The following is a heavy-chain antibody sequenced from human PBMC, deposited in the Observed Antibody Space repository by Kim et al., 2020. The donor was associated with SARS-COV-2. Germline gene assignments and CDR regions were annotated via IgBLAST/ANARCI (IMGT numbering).Heavy chain of an antibody. CDR2: ISSSSSYI. Sequence: GGSLRLSCAASGFTFSSYSMNWVRQAPGKGLEWVSSISSSSSYIYYADSVKGRFTISRDNAKNSLYLQMNSLRAEDTAVYYCVRLWGKAPSGSMDVWGQGTPVTVSS. CDR1: GFTFSSYS. CDR3: VRLWGKAPSGSMDV. V-gene: IGHV3-21*01. J-gene: IGHJ6*02. D-gene: IGHD3-16*01.